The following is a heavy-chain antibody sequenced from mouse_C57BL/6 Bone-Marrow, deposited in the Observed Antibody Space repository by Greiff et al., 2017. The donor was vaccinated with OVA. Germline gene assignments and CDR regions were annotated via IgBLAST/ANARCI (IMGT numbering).Heavy chain of an antibody. CDR2: IYPGSGNI. CDR1: GYTFTDYY. CDR3: ARSERLRDYFDY. Sequence: VQLQQSEAELVRPGASVKLSCKASGYTFTDYYISWVKQRPGQGLEWIARIYPGSGNIYYNEKFKGKATLTAEKSSSTAYMQLSSLTSDDSAVYFGARSERLRDYFDYWGQGTTLTVSS. D-gene: IGHD2-2*01. V-gene: IGHV1-76*01. J-gene: IGHJ2*01.